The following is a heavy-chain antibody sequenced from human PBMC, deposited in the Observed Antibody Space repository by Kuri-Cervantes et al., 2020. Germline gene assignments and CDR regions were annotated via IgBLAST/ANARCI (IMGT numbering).Heavy chain of an antibody. CDR3: ARVSQWLVGWFDP. V-gene: IGHV1-46*01. J-gene: IGHJ5*02. D-gene: IGHD6-19*01. CDR1: GYTFTSYY. Sequence: ASVKVSCKASGYTFTSYYMHWVRQAPGQGLEWMGIINPSGCSTSYAQKFQGRVTMTRDTSTSTVYMELSSLRSDDTAVYYCARVSQWLVGWFDPWGQGTQVTVSS. CDR2: INPSGCST.